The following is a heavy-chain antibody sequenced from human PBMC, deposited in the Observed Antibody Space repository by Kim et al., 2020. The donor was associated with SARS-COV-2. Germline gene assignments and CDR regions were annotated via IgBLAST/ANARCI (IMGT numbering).Heavy chain of an antibody. V-gene: IGHV4-59*01. D-gene: IGHD2-21*02. CDR3: ARGRAEYSAYCGGDWYCPLDAFDI. CDR1: GGSISSYY. Sequence: SETLSLTCTVSGGSISSYYWSWIRQPPGKGLEWIGYIYYSGSTNYNPSLKSRVTISVDTSKNQFSLKLSSVTAADTAVYYCARGRAEYSAYCGGDWYCPLDAFDIWGQGTMVTVSS. J-gene: IGHJ3*02. CDR2: IYYSGST.